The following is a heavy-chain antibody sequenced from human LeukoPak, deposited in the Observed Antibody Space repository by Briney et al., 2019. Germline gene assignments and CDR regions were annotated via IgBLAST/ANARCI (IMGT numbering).Heavy chain of an antibody. CDR1: GFTFSSYA. CDR2: ISFEGTNK. V-gene: IGHV3-30*04. Sequence: GGSLRLSCAASGFTFSSYAMHWVRQAPGKGLEWVAVISFEGTNKYYADSVKGGFTISRDNSKNTLYLTLNSLRAEATAAYSCARDTSLGRFHDALDIWGQGTMVTVSS. CDR3: ARDTSLGRFHDALDI. D-gene: IGHD2/OR15-2a*01. J-gene: IGHJ3*02.